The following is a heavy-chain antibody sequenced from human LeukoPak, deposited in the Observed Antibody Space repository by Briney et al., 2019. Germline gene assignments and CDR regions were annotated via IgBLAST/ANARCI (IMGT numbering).Heavy chain of an antibody. J-gene: IGHJ5*02. Sequence: SETLSLTCTVSGGSVSSGSYYWSWIRQPPGKGLEWIGYIYYSGSTNYNPSLKSRVTLSVDTSKNQFSLKLNSVTAADTAVYYCGRPNPDSSGYYGSFDPWGQGILVTVSS. CDR1: GGSVSSGSYY. CDR3: GRPNPDSSGYYGSFDP. CDR2: IYYSGST. V-gene: IGHV4-61*01. D-gene: IGHD3-22*01.